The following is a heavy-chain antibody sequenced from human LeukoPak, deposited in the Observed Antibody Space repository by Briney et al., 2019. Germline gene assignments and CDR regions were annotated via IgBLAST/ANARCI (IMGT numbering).Heavy chain of an antibody. Sequence: PGGSLRLSCAASGFTFSNTWMSWVRQAPGKGLEWVGRIRSKTDGGTTDYAAPVKGTFTISRDDSKNTLYLQMNSLKTEDTAVYYCTTQTRWELSPLDYWGQGTLVTVSS. V-gene: IGHV3-15*01. J-gene: IGHJ4*02. D-gene: IGHD1-26*01. CDR2: IRSKTDGGTT. CDR1: GFTFSNTW. CDR3: TTQTRWELSPLDY.